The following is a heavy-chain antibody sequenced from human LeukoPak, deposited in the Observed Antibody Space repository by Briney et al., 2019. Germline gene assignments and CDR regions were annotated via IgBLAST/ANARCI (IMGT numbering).Heavy chain of an antibody. CDR3: AREPEGGDSSGYFDY. CDR1: GGSISSSNW. J-gene: IGHJ4*02. CDR2: IYHSGST. D-gene: IGHD3-22*01. Sequence: SGTLSLTCAVSGGSISSSNWWSWVRQPPGKGLEWIGEIYHSGSTNYNPSLKSRVTISVDKSKNQFSLKLSSVTAADTAVYYCAREPEGGDSSGYFDYWGQGTLVTVSS. V-gene: IGHV4-4*02.